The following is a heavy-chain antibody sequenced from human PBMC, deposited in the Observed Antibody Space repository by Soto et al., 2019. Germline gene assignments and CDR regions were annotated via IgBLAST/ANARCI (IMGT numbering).Heavy chain of an antibody. CDR3: ARGETYLGV. D-gene: IGHD3-16*01. Sequence: QVQLVQSGAEVKKPGSSVKVSCKASRATFSKYAFNWVRQAPGQGLEWMGWIIPIFGSRDYAEKFQGRLTITADESTSTAYMELRSLRFEDTAVYYCARGETYLGVWGQGTTVTVSS. CDR1: RATFSKYA. V-gene: IGHV1-69*01. CDR2: IIPIFGSR. J-gene: IGHJ6*02.